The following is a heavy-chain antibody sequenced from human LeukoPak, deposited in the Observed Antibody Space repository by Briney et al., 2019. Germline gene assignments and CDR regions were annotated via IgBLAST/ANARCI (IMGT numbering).Heavy chain of an antibody. D-gene: IGHD6-19*01. V-gene: IGHV3-7*01. J-gene: IGHJ6*03. CDR1: GFTFSSYW. CDR3: AREYSSPSYYMDV. Sequence: GGSLRLSCAASGFTFSSYWMSWVRQAPGKGLEWVANIKKDGSDKYYVDSVKGRFTISRDNFKNFLYLQMNSLRAEDTAVYYCAREYSSPSYYMDVWGKGTTVTVSS. CDR2: IKKDGSDK.